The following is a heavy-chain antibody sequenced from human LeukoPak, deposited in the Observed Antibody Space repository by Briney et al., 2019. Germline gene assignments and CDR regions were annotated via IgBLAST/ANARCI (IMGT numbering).Heavy chain of an antibody. CDR1: GYTFTSYY. CDR3: ARARGLGELSLLGY. J-gene: IGHJ4*02. D-gene: IGHD3-16*02. CDR2: IIPIFGTA. Sequence: SVKVSCTASGYTFTSYYMHWVRQAPGQGLEWMGGIIPIFGTANYAQKFQGRVTITADESTSTAYMELSSLRSEDTAVYYCARARGLGELSLLGYWGQGTLVTVSS. V-gene: IGHV1-69*13.